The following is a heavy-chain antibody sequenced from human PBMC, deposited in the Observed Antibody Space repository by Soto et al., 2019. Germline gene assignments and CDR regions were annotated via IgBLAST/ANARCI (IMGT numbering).Heavy chain of an antibody. J-gene: IGHJ5*02. CDR1: GGSISSYY. Sequence: PSETLSLTCTVSGGSISSYYWSWIRQPPGKGLEWIGYIYYSGSTNYNPSLKSRVTISVDTSKNQFSLKLSSVTAADTAVYYCAREGRGGDFWSGYYNWFDPWGQGSLVTVSA. CDR2: IYYSGST. D-gene: IGHD3-3*01. CDR3: AREGRGGDFWSGYYNWFDP. V-gene: IGHV4-59*01.